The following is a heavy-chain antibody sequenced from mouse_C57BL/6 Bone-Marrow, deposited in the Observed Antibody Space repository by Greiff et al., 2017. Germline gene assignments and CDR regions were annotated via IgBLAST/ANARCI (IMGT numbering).Heavy chain of an antibody. CDR2: IYPRSGNT. CDR1: GYTFTSYG. Sequence: QVQLQQSGAELARPGASVKLSCKASGYTFTSYGISWVKQRTGQGLEWIGEIYPRSGNTYYNETFKGKATLTADKSYSTAYMELRSLTSEDSAVYFCAGIWLRRGFAYWVQGTLVTVSA. V-gene: IGHV1-81*01. CDR3: AGIWLRRGFAY. J-gene: IGHJ3*01. D-gene: IGHD2-2*01.